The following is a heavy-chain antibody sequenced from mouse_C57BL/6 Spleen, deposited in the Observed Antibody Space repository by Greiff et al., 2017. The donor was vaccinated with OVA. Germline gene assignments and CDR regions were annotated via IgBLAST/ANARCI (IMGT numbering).Heavy chain of an antibody. CDR1: GYTFTSYW. J-gene: IGHJ1*03. CDR3: ARPLITTPHWYFDV. V-gene: IGHV1-69*01. D-gene: IGHD1-1*01. CDR2: IDPSDSYT. Sequence: QVQLQQPGAELVMPGASVKLSCKASGYTFTSYWMHWVKQRPGQGLEWIGEIDPSDSYTNYNQKFKGKSTLTVDKSSSTAHMQLSSLTSEDSAVYYCARPLITTPHWYFDVWGTGTTVTVSS.